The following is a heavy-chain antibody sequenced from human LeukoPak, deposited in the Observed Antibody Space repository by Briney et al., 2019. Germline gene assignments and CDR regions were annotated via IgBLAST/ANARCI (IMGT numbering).Heavy chain of an antibody. CDR2: ISYDGSNK. D-gene: IGHD2-15*01. CDR1: AFTFSSYG. J-gene: IGHJ6*02. Sequence: PGGSQRLSCAASAFTFSSYGMHWVRQAPGKGLEGVAVISYDGSNKYYADSVKGRFTISRDNSKNTLYLQMNSLRAEDTAVYYCAKDGVDCSGGSCYYYYYGMDVWGQGTTVTVSS. CDR3: AKDGVDCSGGSCYYYYYGMDV. V-gene: IGHV3-30*18.